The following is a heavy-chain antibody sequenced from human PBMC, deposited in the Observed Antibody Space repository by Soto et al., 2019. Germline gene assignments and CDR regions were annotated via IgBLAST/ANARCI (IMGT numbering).Heavy chain of an antibody. CDR1: GFSLSTNGVG. J-gene: IGHJ4*02. V-gene: IGHV2-5*02. Sequence: QITLKESGPTLVKPTQTLTLTCTFSGFSLSTNGVGVAWIRQPPGKALEWLALIYWDEDKRYSPSQNNRLAITQDTTKKQVVITMPTMDPVDTATYYGAHQGFCTASAFDYWGLGTLVTVSS. CDR2: IYWDEDK. CDR3: AHQGFCTASAFDY. D-gene: IGHD2-8*02.